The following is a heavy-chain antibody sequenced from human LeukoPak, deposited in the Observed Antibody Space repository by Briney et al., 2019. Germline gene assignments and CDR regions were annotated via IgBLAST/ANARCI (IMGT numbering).Heavy chain of an antibody. Sequence: ASVKVSCKASGGTFSSYAISWVRQAPGQGLEWMGGIIPIFGTANYAQKFQGRVTITADESTSTAYMELSSLRSEDTAVYYCAREVYLTGTTPSFDYRGQGTLVTVSS. V-gene: IGHV1-69*13. CDR2: IIPIFGTA. CDR3: AREVYLTGTTPSFDY. CDR1: GGTFSSYA. J-gene: IGHJ4*02. D-gene: IGHD1-7*01.